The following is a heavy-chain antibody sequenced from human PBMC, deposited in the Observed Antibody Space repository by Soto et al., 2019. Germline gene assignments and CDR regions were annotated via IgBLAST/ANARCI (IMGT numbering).Heavy chain of an antibody. Sequence: SGPTLVYHTQTHTLTCTFSSFSFRTSGVGVGWIRQPPGKAPEWLAPSYWNDDERYSPSLESRLTITKDTSKNQVVLTMTNMDPVDTATYYCAHSGYDTTGYYYGFFAFWGQGTLVTV. CDR3: AHSGYDTTGYYYGFFAF. CDR2: SYWNDDE. V-gene: IGHV2-5*01. D-gene: IGHD3-22*01. CDR1: SFSFRTSGVG. J-gene: IGHJ4*02.